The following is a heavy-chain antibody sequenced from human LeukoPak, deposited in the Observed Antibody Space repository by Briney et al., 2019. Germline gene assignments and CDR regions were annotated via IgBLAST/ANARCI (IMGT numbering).Heavy chain of an antibody. Sequence: GGSLRLSCAASGFTFSSYSMNWVRQAPGKGLEWVSSISSSRNDIYYADSVKGRFTISRDNAKNSLYLQMNSLRAEDTAVYYCVRDVSGWHRFDYWGQGTLVTVSS. CDR3: VRDVSGWHRFDY. CDR1: GFTFSSYS. D-gene: IGHD6-19*01. J-gene: IGHJ4*02. CDR2: ISSSRNDI. V-gene: IGHV3-21*01.